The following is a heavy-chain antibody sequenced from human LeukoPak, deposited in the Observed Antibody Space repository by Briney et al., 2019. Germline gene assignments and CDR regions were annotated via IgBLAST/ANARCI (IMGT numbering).Heavy chain of an antibody. J-gene: IGHJ6*02. CDR2: INHSGST. CDR3: AKQQWLHFYYYGMDV. V-gene: IGHV4-34*01. CDR1: GGSFSGYY. Sequence: NPSETLSLTCAVYGGSFSGYYWSWIRQPPGKGLEWIGEINHSGSTNYNPSLKSRVTMSVDTSKNQFSLKLSSVTAADTAVYYCAKQQWLHFYYYGMDVWGQGTTVTVSS. D-gene: IGHD6-19*01.